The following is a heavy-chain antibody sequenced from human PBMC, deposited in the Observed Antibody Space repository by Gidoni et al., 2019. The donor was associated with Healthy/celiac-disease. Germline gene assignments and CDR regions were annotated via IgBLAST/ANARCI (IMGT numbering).Heavy chain of an antibody. J-gene: IGHJ3*02. V-gene: IGHV3-23*01. D-gene: IGHD3-22*01. CDR1: GFTFSSYA. CDR2: ISGSGGST. CDR3: AKWHYYDSSGYAGDAFDI. Sequence: EVQLLASGGGLVQPGGSLRLSCAASGFTFSSYAMSWVRQAPGKGLEWVSAISGSGGSTYYADSVKGRFTISRDNSKNTLYLQMNSLRAEDTAVYYCAKWHYYDSSGYAGDAFDIWGQGTMVTVSS.